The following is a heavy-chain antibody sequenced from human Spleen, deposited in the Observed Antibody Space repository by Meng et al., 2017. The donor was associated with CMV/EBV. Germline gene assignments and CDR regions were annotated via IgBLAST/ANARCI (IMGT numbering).Heavy chain of an antibody. Sequence: CAASGCTFSSYVMGWVRQAAGKGLEWVSAISGGGGSTYYADSVKGRFTISRDNSKNTLYLQMNSLRAEDTAVYYCAKDRGGWLQLDYWGQGTLVTVSS. J-gene: IGHJ4*02. V-gene: IGHV3-23*01. CDR3: AKDRGGWLQLDY. CDR2: ISGGGGST. D-gene: IGHD5-24*01. CDR1: GCTFSSYV.